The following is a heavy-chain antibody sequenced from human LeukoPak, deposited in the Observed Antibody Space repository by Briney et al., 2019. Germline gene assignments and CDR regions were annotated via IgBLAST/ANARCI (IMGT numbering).Heavy chain of an antibody. D-gene: IGHD5-18*01. CDR3: ARHSYGYSSYPKD. Sequence: NPSETLSLTCTVSGGSISSSSYYWSWIRQPPGKGLEWIGYIYYSGSTNYNPSLKSRVTISIDTSKNQFSLKLSSVTAADTAVYYCARHSYGYSSYPKDWGQGTLVTVSS. CDR2: IYYSGST. J-gene: IGHJ4*02. V-gene: IGHV4-61*01. CDR1: GGSISSSSYY.